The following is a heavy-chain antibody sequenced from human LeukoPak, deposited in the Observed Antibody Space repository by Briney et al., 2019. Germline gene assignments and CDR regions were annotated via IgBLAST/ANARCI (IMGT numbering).Heavy chain of an antibody. D-gene: IGHD1-1*01. V-gene: IGHV4-30-2*01. CDR3: ARRRGTTVTGSFDM. Sequence: NASQTLSLTCAVSGGSISGGGYSWSWIRQPPGKGLEWIACIYHTGSTFYNPSLKSRVTISVDRSKNQFSLKLSSVTAADTAVYYCARRRGTTVTGSFDMWGQGTMVTVSS. CDR2: IYHTGST. J-gene: IGHJ3*02. CDR1: GGSISGGGYS.